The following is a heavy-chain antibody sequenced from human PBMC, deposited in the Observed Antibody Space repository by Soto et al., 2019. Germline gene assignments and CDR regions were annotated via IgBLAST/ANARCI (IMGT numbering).Heavy chain of an antibody. CDR2: INPNSGGT. CDR1: GYTFTGYY. D-gene: IGHD6-6*01. CDR3: ARGLEKAYSSSSESSYYYGMDV. J-gene: IGHJ6*02. V-gene: IGHV1-2*04. Sequence: ASVKVSCKASGYTFTGYYMHWVLQAPGQGLEWMGWINPNSGGTNYAQKFQGWVTMTRDTSISTAYMELSRLRSDDTAVYYCARGLEKAYSSSSESSYYYGMDVWGQGTTVTVSS.